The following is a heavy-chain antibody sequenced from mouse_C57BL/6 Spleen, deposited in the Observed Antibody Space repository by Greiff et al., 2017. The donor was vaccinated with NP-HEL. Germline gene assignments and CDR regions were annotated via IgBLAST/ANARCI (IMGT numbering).Heavy chain of an antibody. CDR3: ARAGYDYDRGDYAMDY. V-gene: IGHV5-16*01. CDR1: GFTFSDYY. CDR2: INYDGSST. Sequence: EVHLVESEGGLVQPGSSMKLSCTASGFTFSDYYMAWVRQVPEKGLEWVANINYDGSSTYYLDSLKSRFIISRDNAKNILYLQMSSLKSEDTATYYCARAGYDYDRGDYAMDYWGQGTSVTVSS. J-gene: IGHJ4*01. D-gene: IGHD2-4*01.